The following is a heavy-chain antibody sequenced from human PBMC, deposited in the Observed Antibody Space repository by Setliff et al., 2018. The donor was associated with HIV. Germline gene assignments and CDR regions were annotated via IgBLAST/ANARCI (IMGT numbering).Heavy chain of an antibody. CDR1: GGSISSYY. D-gene: IGHD3-10*01. J-gene: IGHJ6*03. CDR2: IYYSGNT. V-gene: IGHV4-59*12. Sequence: LSLTCTVSGGSISSYYWSWIRQPPGKGLEWIGYIYYSGNTNYNPSLKGRVTLSVDTSKNQFSLKLSSVTAADTAVYYCARARGLLPYYYLDVWGKGTTVTVSS. CDR3: ARARGLLPYYYLDV.